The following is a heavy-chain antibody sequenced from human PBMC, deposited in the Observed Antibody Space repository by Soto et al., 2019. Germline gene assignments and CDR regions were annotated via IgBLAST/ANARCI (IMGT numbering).Heavy chain of an antibody. CDR2: IWYDGSNK. CDR1: GFTFSSYG. D-gene: IGHD5-18*01. J-gene: IGHJ6*02. V-gene: IGHV3-33*01. Sequence: SLRLSCAASGFTFSSYGMHWVRQAPGKGLEWVAVIWYDGSNKYYADSVKGRFTISRDNSKNTLYLQMNSLRAEDTAVYYCARESGIQLWNYGMDVWGQGTTVTVSS. CDR3: ARESGIQLWNYGMDV.